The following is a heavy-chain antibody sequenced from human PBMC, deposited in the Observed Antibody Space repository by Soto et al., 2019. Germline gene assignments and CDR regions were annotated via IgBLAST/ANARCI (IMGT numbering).Heavy chain of an antibody. CDR1: GYTLTELS. CDR2: FDPEDGET. J-gene: IGHJ5*02. Sequence: GASVKVSCKVSGYTLTELSMHWVRQAPGKGLEWMGGFDPEDGETIYAQKFQGRVTMTEDTSTDTAYMELSSLRSEDTAVYYCATVHNLGYCSGGSCYSLSWFDPWGQGTLVTVSS. D-gene: IGHD2-15*01. CDR3: ATVHNLGYCSGGSCYSLSWFDP. V-gene: IGHV1-24*01.